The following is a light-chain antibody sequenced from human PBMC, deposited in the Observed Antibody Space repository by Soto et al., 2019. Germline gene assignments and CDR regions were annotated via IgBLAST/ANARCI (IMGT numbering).Light chain of an antibody. CDR2: GAS. J-gene: IGKJ1*01. V-gene: IGKV3-20*01. CDR1: QSVSSSY. Sequence: EIVLTQSPGTLSLSPGERATLSCRASQSVSSSYLAWYQQKHGEAPRLLIYGASRRATGIPERFSGSGSGTDFSLTISRLEIEDFAVYYCQQYGSSPWTFGQGTKVEIK. CDR3: QQYGSSPWT.